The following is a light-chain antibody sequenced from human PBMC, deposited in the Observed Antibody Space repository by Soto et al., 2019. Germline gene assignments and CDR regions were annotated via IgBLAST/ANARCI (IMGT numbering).Light chain of an antibody. CDR3: QQYDYWPPIT. CDR1: QSVTSTY. J-gene: IGKJ5*01. V-gene: IGKV3-20*01. Sequence: VLTQSPGTLSLSPGERATLSCRAIQSVTSTYLAWYQQKPGQAPRLLIYGASSRATGVPDRFSGSGSGTDFTLTISRLEPEDFAVYYCQQYDYWPPITFGQGTRLEI. CDR2: GAS.